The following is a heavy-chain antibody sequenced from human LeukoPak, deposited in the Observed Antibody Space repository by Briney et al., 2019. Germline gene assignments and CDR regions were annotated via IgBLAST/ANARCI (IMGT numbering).Heavy chain of an antibody. V-gene: IGHV4-30-2*01. CDR1: GGSISSGGYY. CDR2: IYHSGST. J-gene: IGHJ5*02. Sequence: SETLSLTCTVSGGSISSGGYYWSWIRQPPGKGLEWIGNIYHSGSTYYNPSLKSRVTISVDRSKNQFSLKLSSVTAADTAVYYCARDSPIAAPLLFDPWGQGTLVTVSS. CDR3: ARDSPIAAPLLFDP. D-gene: IGHD6-6*01.